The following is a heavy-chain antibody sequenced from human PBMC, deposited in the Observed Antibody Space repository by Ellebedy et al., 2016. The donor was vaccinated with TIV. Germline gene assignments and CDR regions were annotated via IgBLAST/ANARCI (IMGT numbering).Heavy chain of an antibody. J-gene: IGHJ4*02. CDR3: AREGVAGMFYFDY. CDR2: ISPYNGNT. D-gene: IGHD6-19*01. CDR1: HYAFSNYR. V-gene: IGHV1-18*01. Sequence: ASVKVSCKPFHYAFSNYRVSWVRQAPGQGFVWMGWISPYNGNTTFARKFQDSVTMTTDTSTTTAYMELRNLSSDDTAVYYCAREGVAGMFYFDYWGQGTLVTVSS.